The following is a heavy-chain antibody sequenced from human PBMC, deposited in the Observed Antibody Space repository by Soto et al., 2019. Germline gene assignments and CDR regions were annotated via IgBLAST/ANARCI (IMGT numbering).Heavy chain of an antibody. V-gene: IGHV1-46*01. CDR2: INPSGGST. J-gene: IGHJ6*02. Sequence: GPVKVSFKASGYTFTSYYMHWVRQAPGQGLEWMGIINPSGGSTSYAQKFQGRVTMTRDTSTSTVYMELSSLRSEDTAVYYCARVYCGGDCYSHGLYYYGMDVWGQGTTVTVSS. D-gene: IGHD2-21*02. CDR3: ARVYCGGDCYSHGLYYYGMDV. CDR1: GYTFTSYY.